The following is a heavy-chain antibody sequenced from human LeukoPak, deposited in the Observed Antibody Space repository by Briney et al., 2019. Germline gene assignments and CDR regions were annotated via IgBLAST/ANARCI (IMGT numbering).Heavy chain of an antibody. D-gene: IGHD5-18*01. V-gene: IGHV4-59*01. Sequence: SETLSLTCTVSGGSISSYYWSWIRQPPGKGLEWIGYIYYSGSTNYNPSLKSRVTISVDTSKNQFSLKLSSVTAADTAVYYCARVKIQLWSREGYIDYWGQGTLVTVSS. CDR2: IYYSGST. CDR3: ARVKIQLWSREGYIDY. CDR1: GGSISSYY. J-gene: IGHJ4*02.